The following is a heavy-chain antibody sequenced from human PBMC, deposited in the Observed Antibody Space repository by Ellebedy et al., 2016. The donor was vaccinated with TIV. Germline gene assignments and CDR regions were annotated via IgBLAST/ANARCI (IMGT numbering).Heavy chain of an antibody. Sequence: GESLKISCAASGFTFSSYSMNWVRQAPGKGLEWVSSISSSSSYIYYADSVKGRFTISRDNAKNTVFLEMNSLRVDDTAVYYCARQFDQPARWGQGTLVTVSS. V-gene: IGHV3-21*01. CDR1: GFTFSSYS. CDR3: ARQFDQPAR. J-gene: IGHJ4*02. D-gene: IGHD3-9*01. CDR2: ISSSSSYI.